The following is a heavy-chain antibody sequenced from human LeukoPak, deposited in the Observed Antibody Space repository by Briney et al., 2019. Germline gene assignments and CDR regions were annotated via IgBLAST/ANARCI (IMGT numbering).Heavy chain of an antibody. D-gene: IGHD6-19*01. V-gene: IGHV1-2*02. Sequence: ASVKVSCKASGYTFTDYYMHWVRQAPGQGLEWMGWINPNGGGTNYAQKFQGRVTMTRDTSISTTYMELSRLRSDDTAVYYCAREEIAVAAPDYYYYMDVWGKGTTVTISS. J-gene: IGHJ6*03. CDR3: AREEIAVAAPDYYYYMDV. CDR1: GYTFTDYY. CDR2: INPNGGGT.